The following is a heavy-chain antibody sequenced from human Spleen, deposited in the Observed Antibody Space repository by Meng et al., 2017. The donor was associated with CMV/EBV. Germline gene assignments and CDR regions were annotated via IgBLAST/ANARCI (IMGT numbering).Heavy chain of an antibody. CDR2: IFYTGST. V-gene: IGHV4-59*01. Sequence: GSLRLSCTVSSGSISNYNFNWIRQSPGKGLEWIGNIFYTGSTNYNPSFESRVTISIDTSKNKFSLNLNSVTAADTAVYHCAAAGLSGGMDVWGQGTTVTVSS. J-gene: IGHJ6*02. CDR3: AAAGLSGGMDV. CDR1: SGSISNYN.